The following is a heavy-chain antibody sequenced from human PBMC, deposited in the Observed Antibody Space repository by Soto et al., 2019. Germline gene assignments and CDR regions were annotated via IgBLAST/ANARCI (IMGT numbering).Heavy chain of an antibody. CDR1: GYTFTMFS. J-gene: IGHJ3*01. Sequence: QVQLVQSGAEVRKPGASVKVSCKASGYTFTMFSVHWVRQAPGQRLEWMGYINAGNGNTQYLQKFQGRVTFARDTSANTVDMELSSLSAEDTAMYYCARPGIMITSGSYDAFHVWGQGTMVTVSS. D-gene: IGHD3-16*01. CDR2: INAGNGNT. V-gene: IGHV1-3*01. CDR3: ARPGIMITSGSYDAFHV.